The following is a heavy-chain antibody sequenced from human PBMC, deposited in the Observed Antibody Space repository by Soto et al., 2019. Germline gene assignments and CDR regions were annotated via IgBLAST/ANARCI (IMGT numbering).Heavy chain of an antibody. CDR1: GGSISSYY. CDR2: IYYSGST. Sequence: PSETLSLTCTVSGGSISSYYWSWIRQPPGKGLEWIGYIYYSGSTNYNPSLKSRVTISVDTSKNQFSLKLSSVTAADTAVYYCVRLGEWELRGGDYYYYGMDVWGQGTTVTVSS. CDR3: VRLGEWELRGGDYYYYGMDV. D-gene: IGHD1-26*01. V-gene: IGHV4-59*08. J-gene: IGHJ6*02.